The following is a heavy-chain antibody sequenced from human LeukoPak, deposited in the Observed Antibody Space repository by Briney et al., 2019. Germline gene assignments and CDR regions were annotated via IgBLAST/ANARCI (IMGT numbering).Heavy chain of an antibody. CDR1: GGSISSGDYY. D-gene: IGHD6-13*01. V-gene: IGHV4-39*07. Sequence: PSETLSLTCTVSGGSISSGDYYWSWIRQPPGKGLEWIGEINHSGSTNYNPSLKSRVTISVDTSKNQFSLKLSSVTAADTAVYYCEVSAAAGTFWYYGMDVWGQGTTVTVSS. CDR3: EVSAAAGTFWYYGMDV. J-gene: IGHJ6*02. CDR2: INHSGST.